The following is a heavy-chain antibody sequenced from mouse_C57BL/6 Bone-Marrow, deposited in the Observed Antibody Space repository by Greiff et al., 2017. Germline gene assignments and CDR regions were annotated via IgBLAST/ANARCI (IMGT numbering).Heavy chain of an antibody. V-gene: IGHV1-15*01. J-gene: IGHJ2*01. CDR1: GYTFTDYE. CDR2: IDPETGGT. D-gene: IGHD3-2*02. Sequence: QVQLQQSGAELVRPGASVTLSCKASGYTFTDYEMHWVKQTPVHGLEWIGAIDPETGGTAYNQKFKGKAILTADKSSSTAYMELRSLTSEDSAVYYCTRETAQATDYWGQGTTLTVSS. CDR3: TRETAQATDY.